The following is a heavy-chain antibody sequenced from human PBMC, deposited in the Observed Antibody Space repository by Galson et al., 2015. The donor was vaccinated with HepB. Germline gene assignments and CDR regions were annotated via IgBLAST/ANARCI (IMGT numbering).Heavy chain of an antibody. D-gene: IGHD3-3*01. J-gene: IGHJ4*02. CDR1: GFALRNNG. V-gene: IGHV3-33*08. CDR2: INHVGTRE. Sequence: SLRLSCAASGFALRNNGIHWVRQPPGKGLEWVAHINHVGTREYYGDSVKGRFTISRDISRNTVFLQLDSLRVEDTAVYYCARDREWTFDYWGPGTLVTVSS. CDR3: ARDREWTFDY.